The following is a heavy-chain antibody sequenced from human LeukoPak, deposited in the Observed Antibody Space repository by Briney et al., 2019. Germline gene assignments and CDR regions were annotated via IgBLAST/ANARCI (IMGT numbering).Heavy chain of an antibody. V-gene: IGHV4-39*01. CDR1: GGSISSSSYY. CDR3: ARPQSDTADAFDI. D-gene: IGHD5-18*01. CDR2: IYYSGST. J-gene: IGHJ3*02. Sequence: SETLSLTCTVSGGSISSSSYYWGWIRQPPGKGLEWIGSIYYSGSTYYNPSLKSRVTISVDTSKNQFSLKLSSVTAADTAVHYCARPQSDTADAFDIWGQGTMVTVSS.